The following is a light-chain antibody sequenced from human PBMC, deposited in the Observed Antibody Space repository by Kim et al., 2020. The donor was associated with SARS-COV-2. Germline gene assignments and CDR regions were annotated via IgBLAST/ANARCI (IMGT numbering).Light chain of an antibody. CDR2: VNSDGSH. CDR3: QTWDTGSWV. J-gene: IGLJ3*02. Sequence: SVKVTCALSSGHSSYAIAWHQQQPEKGPRYLMKVNSDGSHDKGDGIPDRFSGSSSGAERYLTITSLQSEDEADYYCQTWDTGSWVFGGGTQLTVL. V-gene: IGLV4-69*01. CDR1: SGHSSYA.